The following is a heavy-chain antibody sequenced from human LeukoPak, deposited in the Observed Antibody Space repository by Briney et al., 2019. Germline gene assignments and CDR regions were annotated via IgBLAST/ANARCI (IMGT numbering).Heavy chain of an antibody. V-gene: IGHV4-4*02. CDR2: IFHSGTT. Sequence: SETLSLTCAVSGGSISINNWWSWVRQPPGKGLEWIGEIFHSGTTNYNPSLKSRVIILLDQSKNQFSLRLSSVTAADAAVYYCARGLSRGSPYFDLWGQGNLVNVSS. CDR1: GGSISINNW. D-gene: IGHD3-16*01. CDR3: ARGLSRGSPYFDL. J-gene: IGHJ4*02.